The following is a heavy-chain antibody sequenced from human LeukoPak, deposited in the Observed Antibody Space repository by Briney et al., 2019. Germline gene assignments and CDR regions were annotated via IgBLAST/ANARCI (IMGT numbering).Heavy chain of an antibody. V-gene: IGHV4-34*01. CDR1: GGSFSGYY. J-gene: IGHJ5*02. CDR3: ARGVQYYDFWTGKDWFDP. D-gene: IGHD3-3*01. Sequence: SETLSLTCAVYGGSFSGYYWSWIRQPPGKGLEWIGEINHSGSTNYNPSLKSRGTISVDRSKNQFSLKLRSVTAADTAVYYCARGVQYYDFWTGKDWFDPWGQGTLVTVSS. CDR2: INHSGST.